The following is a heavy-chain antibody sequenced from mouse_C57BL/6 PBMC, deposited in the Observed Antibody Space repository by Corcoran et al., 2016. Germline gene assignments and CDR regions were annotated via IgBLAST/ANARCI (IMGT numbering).Heavy chain of an antibody. V-gene: IGHV1-55*01. CDR2: IYPGSGST. D-gene: IGHD2-3*01. CDR1: GYTFTSYW. Sequence: QVQLQQPGAELVKPGASVKMSCKASGYTFTSYWITWVKQRPGQGLEWIGDIYPGSGSTNYNEKFKSKATLTIDTSSSTAYMQLSSLTSEDSAVYYCARKEHDGYYFDYWGQGTTLTVSS. CDR3: ARKEHDGYYFDY. J-gene: IGHJ2*01.